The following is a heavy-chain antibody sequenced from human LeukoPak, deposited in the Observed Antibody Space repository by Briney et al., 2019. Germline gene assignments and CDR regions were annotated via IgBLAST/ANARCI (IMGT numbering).Heavy chain of an antibody. J-gene: IGHJ5*02. CDR1: GYTFTGYY. Sequence: ASVKVSCKASGYTFTGYYIHWVRQAPGQGLERMGRINPNSGGTNYAQKFQGRVTMTRDTSISTAYMELTSLRSDDTAVYYCARESIVGTTEWSDPWGQGTLVTVSS. D-gene: IGHD1-26*01. V-gene: IGHV1-2*06. CDR3: ARESIVGTTEWSDP. CDR2: INPNSGGT.